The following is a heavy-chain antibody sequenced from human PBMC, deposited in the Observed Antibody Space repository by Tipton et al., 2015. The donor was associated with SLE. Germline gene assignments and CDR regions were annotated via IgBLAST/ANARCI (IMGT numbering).Heavy chain of an antibody. D-gene: IGHD2-21*01. CDR2: IYYSGST. V-gene: IGHV4-30-4*01. CDR1: GGSISSGDYY. CDR3: ARGISYYGMDV. Sequence: TLSLTCTVSGGSISSGDYYWSWIRQPPGKGLEWIGYIYYSGSTYYNPSLKSRVTISVDTSKNHFSLKLSSVTAADTAVYYCARGISYYGMDVWGQGTTVTVSS. J-gene: IGHJ6*02.